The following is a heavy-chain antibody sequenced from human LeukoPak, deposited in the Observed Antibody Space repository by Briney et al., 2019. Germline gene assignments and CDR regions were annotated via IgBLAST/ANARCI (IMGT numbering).Heavy chain of an antibody. D-gene: IGHD3-9*01. Sequence: PSQTLSLTCTVSGDSISSGGYYWSWIRQHPEKGLEWIGYIYYTGSNYYNPSLVSRVTMSVDTSKNQFSLKLRSVTAADTAVNYCARGNYFDTAGFYDSWGQGTLVNVSS. CDR3: ARGNYFDTAGFYDS. CDR2: IYYTGSN. J-gene: IGHJ4*02. V-gene: IGHV4-31*03. CDR1: GDSISSGGYY.